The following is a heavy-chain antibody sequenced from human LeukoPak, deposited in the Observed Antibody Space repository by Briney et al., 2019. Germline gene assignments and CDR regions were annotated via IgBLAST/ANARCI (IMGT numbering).Heavy chain of an antibody. Sequence: GGSLRLSCAASGFTFSSYGMHWVRQAPGKGLEWVAVMWYDGSNKYYADSVKGRFTISRDNSKNTLYLQMNSLRSEDTAVYYCATLNPYGDYEDLEDYWGQGTLVTVSS. V-gene: IGHV3-30*02. J-gene: IGHJ4*02. CDR3: ATLNPYGDYEDLEDY. D-gene: IGHD4-17*01. CDR1: GFTFSSYG. CDR2: MWYDGSNK.